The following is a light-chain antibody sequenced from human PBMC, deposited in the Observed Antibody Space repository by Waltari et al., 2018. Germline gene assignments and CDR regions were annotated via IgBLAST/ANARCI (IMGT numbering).Light chain of an antibody. J-gene: IGLJ1*01. Sequence: QSPLTQPASVSASPGQSITISCTGTSSDIGVYVYASWYQQHPGRAPKLIIYEVDKRPSGISSRFSGSKSGNTASLTISGLQPEDEADYYCCSYTNSGTRVFGTGTKVTVL. V-gene: IGLV2-14*03. CDR3: CSYTNSGTRV. CDR1: SSDIGVYVY. CDR2: EVD.